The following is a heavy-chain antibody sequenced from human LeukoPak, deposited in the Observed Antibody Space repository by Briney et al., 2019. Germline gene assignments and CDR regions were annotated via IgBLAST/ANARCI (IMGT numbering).Heavy chain of an antibody. CDR1: GGSISSYY. CDR2: IYTSGST. D-gene: IGHD6-19*01. J-gene: IGHJ6*02. CDR3: ARVPGIAVAGSYYYGMDV. Sequence: MPSETLSLTCTVSGGSISSYYWSWIRQPAGKGLEWIGRIYTSGSTNYNPSLKSQVTMSVDTSKNQFSLKLSSVTAADTAVYYCARVPGIAVAGSYYYGMDVWGQGTTVTVSS. V-gene: IGHV4-4*07.